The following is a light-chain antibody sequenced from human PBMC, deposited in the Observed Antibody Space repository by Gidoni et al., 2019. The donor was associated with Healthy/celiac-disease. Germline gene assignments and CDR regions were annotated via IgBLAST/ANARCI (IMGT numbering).Light chain of an antibody. CDR2: GNS. J-gene: IGLJ2*01. CDR1: SSNIGAGYD. V-gene: IGLV1-40*01. Sequence: QSVLTQPPSVSGAPGQGVTISCTGSSSNIGAGYDVHWYQQLPGTAPKLLIYGNSNRPSGVPDRFSGSKSGTSASLAITGLQAEDEADYYCQSYDSSLSPVVFGGGTKLTVL. CDR3: QSYDSSLSPVV.